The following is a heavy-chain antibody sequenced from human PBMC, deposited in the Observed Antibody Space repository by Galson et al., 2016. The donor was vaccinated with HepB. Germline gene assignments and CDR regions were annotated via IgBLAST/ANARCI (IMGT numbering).Heavy chain of an antibody. Sequence: SETLSLTCVVSGGSISTSNWWTWVRQPPGKGLEWIGEIHHTGSTNYTPSLKGRVTISVDKSKNQFSLTLKSVTAADTAVYYCARDGVVGSLNDHGMDVWGQGTTVTVSS. CDR1: GGSISTSNW. CDR3: ARDGVVGSLNDHGMDV. J-gene: IGHJ6*02. CDR2: IHHTGST. V-gene: IGHV4-4*02. D-gene: IGHD2-15*01.